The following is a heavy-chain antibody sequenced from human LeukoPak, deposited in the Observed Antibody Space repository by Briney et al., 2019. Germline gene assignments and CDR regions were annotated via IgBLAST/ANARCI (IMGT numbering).Heavy chain of an antibody. J-gene: IGHJ4*02. Sequence: GGSLRLSCAASGFTFSSYAMTWIRQAPGEGLEWVSAISGSGGSTYYADSVKGRFTISRDNSKNTLYLQMNSLRAEDTAVYYCYIPYYDTSAYKGYWGQGTLVTVSS. CDR1: GFTFSSYA. D-gene: IGHD3-22*01. V-gene: IGHV3-23*01. CDR3: YIPYYDTSAYKGY. CDR2: ISGSGGST.